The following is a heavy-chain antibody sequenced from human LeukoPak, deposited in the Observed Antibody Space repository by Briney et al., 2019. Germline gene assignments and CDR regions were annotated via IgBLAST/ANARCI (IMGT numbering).Heavy chain of an antibody. J-gene: IGHJ3*02. Sequence: ASVKVSCKASGYTFTSYDINWVRQATGQGLEWMGWMNPNSGNTGYAQEFQGRVTMTRNTSISTAYMELSSLRSEDTAVYYCARGDYDFWSGYYLLGAFDIWGQGTMVTVSS. D-gene: IGHD3-3*01. CDR3: ARGDYDFWSGYYLLGAFDI. CDR2: MNPNSGNT. CDR1: GYTFTSYD. V-gene: IGHV1-8*01.